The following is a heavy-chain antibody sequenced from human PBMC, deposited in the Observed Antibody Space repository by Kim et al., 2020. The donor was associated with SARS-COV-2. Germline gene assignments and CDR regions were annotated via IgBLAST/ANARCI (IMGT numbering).Heavy chain of an antibody. CDR1: GYTLTRLS. J-gene: IGHJ5*02. CDR3: AKSITIFGGFDP. Sequence: ASVKVSCKVSGYTLTRLSMHWVRQAPGKGLEWMGGFNPEYGETIYAQKFQGRVTMTEDTSTDTAYMELSSLRSEDTAVYYCAKSITIFGGFDPWGQGTMVTVSS. CDR2: FNPEYGET. D-gene: IGHD3-3*01. V-gene: IGHV1-24*01.